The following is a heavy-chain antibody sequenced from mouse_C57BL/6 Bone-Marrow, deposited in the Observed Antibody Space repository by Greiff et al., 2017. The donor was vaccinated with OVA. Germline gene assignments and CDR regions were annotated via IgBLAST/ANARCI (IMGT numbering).Heavy chain of an antibody. J-gene: IGHJ3*01. CDR3: ARHDYSNYVAY. CDR1: GFTFSSYA. Sequence: EVKLVESGGGLVKPGGSLKLSCAASGFTFSSYAMSWVRQTPEKRLEWVATISDGGSTYYPDTMERRFIISRDNTKKTLYLQMSSLRSEDTALYYCARHDYSNYVAYWGQGTLVTVSA. CDR2: ISDGGST. D-gene: IGHD2-5*01. V-gene: IGHV5-9-2*01.